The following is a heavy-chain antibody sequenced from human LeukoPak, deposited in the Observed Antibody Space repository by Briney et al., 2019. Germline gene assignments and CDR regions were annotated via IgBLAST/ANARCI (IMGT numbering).Heavy chain of an antibody. D-gene: IGHD1-14*01. V-gene: IGHV1-18*01. CDR2: ISAYNGNT. J-gene: IGHJ4*02. CDR3: ARDPPVTLYSGTDDY. Sequence: ASVKVSCKASGYTFTSCGISWVRQAPGQGLEWMGWISAYNGNTNYAQKLQGRVTMTTDTSTSTAYMELRSLRSDDTAVYYCARDPPVTLYSGTDDYWGQGTLVTVSS. CDR1: GYTFTSCG.